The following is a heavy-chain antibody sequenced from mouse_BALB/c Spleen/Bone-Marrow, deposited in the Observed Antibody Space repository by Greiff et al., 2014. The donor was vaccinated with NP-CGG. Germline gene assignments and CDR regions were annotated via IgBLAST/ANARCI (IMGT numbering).Heavy chain of an antibody. CDR1: GYTFSNYW. CDR3: ARGIRNYFDY. Sequence: QVQLQQSGAELMKPGASVKISCRATGYTFSNYWIDWVKQRPGHGLEWIGEILPGSGSSQYNEKFKGKATFTADTSSNTAYMQLSSLTSEDSAVYYCARGIRNYFDYWGQGTTLTVSS. V-gene: IGHV1-9*01. D-gene: IGHD3-2*02. CDR2: ILPGSGSS. J-gene: IGHJ2*01.